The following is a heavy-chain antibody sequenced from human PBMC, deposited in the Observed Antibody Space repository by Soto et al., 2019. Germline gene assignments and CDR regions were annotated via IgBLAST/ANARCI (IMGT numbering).Heavy chain of an antibody. D-gene: IGHD6-19*01. J-gene: IGHJ4*02. Sequence: ASVKGSCKASGYTYTSYGISWVRQAPGQGLEWMGWIGAEDGKTIYAQKFQGRVTMTEDTSTNTAYMELSSLRSEDTAVYYCATNWGSSGWLYYFDYWGQGTLVTVS. CDR2: IGAEDGKT. CDR3: ATNWGSSGWLYYFDY. V-gene: IGHV1-18*01. CDR1: GYTYTSYG.